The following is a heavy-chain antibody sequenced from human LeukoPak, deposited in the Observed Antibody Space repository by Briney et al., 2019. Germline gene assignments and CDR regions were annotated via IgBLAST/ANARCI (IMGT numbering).Heavy chain of an antibody. V-gene: IGHV4-34*01. Sequence: SETLSLICAVYGESFSGFYWNWIRQPPGKGLEWIGDINHSGSTNYNPSLKSRVTISVDTSKNQFSLKLSSLAAADTAVYYCARALRDYGSSGYYLGAFNYWGQGTLVTVSS. CDR3: ARALRDYGSSGYYLGAFNY. D-gene: IGHD3-22*01. J-gene: IGHJ4*02. CDR1: GESFSGFY. CDR2: INHSGST.